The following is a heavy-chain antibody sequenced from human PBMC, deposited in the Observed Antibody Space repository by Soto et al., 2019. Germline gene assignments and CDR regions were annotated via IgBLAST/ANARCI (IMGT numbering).Heavy chain of an antibody. CDR3: ARGHEYGGNSDAFEM. CDR1: GGTFSTSS. Sequence: QVQLVQSGAEVKKPGSSMKVSCKASGGTFSTSSINWVRQAPGQRPEWMGNILPIFGTADYAQKFQDRVTXXADKSTNTAYMELRSLFSEDTAVYYCARGHEYGGNSDAFEMWGQGTVVTVSS. CDR2: ILPIFGTA. J-gene: IGHJ3*02. V-gene: IGHV1-69*14. D-gene: IGHD4-17*01.